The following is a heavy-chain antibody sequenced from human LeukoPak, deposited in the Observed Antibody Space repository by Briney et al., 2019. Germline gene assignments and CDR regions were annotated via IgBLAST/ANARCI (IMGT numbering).Heavy chain of an antibody. CDR3: ARQRKYYDILTGYYENWFDH. D-gene: IGHD3-9*01. CDR1: GYTFTSYD. V-gene: IGHV1-8*03. CDR2: MNPNSGNT. Sequence: GASVKVSCKASGYTFTSYDINWVRQATGQGLEWMGWMNPNSGNTGYAQKFQGRVTITRNTSISTAYMELSSLRSEDTAVYYCARQRKYYDILTGYYENWFDHWGQGTLVTVSS. J-gene: IGHJ5*02.